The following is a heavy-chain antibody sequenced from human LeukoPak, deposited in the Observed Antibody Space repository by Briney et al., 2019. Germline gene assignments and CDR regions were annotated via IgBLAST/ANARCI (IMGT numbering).Heavy chain of an antibody. CDR2: ISAYNGNT. Sequence: ASVKVSCKASGYTFTSYGISWVRQAPGQGLEWMGWISAYNGNTNYAQKLQGRVTMTTDTSTSTAYMELRSLRSDDTAVYYCARGGRVHYYDSSGYYSLEDWGQGTLVTVSS. D-gene: IGHD3-22*01. CDR3: ARGGRVHYYDSSGYYSLED. J-gene: IGHJ4*02. V-gene: IGHV1-18*01. CDR1: GYTFTSYG.